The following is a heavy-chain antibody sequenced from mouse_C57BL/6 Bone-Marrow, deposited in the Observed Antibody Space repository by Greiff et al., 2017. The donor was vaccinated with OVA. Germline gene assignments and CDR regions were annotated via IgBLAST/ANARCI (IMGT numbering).Heavy chain of an antibody. CDR1: GYTFTDYY. J-gene: IGHJ3*01. CDR3: ARHEEPSYGPFAY. V-gene: IGHV1-62-2*01. D-gene: IGHD1-2*01. CDR2: IGPGSGSI. Sequence: QVQLQQSGAELVKPGASVKISCKASGYTFTDYYINWVKQRPGQGLEWIGKIGPGSGSIKYNEKFKDKATLTADKSSSTVYMELSRLTSEDSAVYFCARHEEPSYGPFAYWGQGTLVTVSA.